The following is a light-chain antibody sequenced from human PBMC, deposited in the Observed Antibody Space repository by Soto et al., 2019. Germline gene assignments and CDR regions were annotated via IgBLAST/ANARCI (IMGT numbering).Light chain of an antibody. CDR2: KVS. CDR1: QSLVYSDGNTY. CDR3: MQGTYWPRLT. V-gene: IGKV2-30*01. Sequence: DVVMTQSPLSLPVTLGQPASISCRSSQSLVYSDGNTYLNWFHQRPGQSPRRMIYKVSKRDSGVPDRFSGSGSGTDFTLKISRVEAEDVGVYYCMQGTYWPRLTFGGGTKVEIK. J-gene: IGKJ4*01.